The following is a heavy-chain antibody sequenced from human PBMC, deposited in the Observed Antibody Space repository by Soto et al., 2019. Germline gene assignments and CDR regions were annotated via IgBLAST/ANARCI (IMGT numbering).Heavy chain of an antibody. J-gene: IGHJ4*02. CDR2: IKQDGSEK. Sequence: EVQLVESGGGLVQPGGALRLSCAASGFTFSSYWMIWVRQAPGKGLEWVANIKQDGSEKYYVESVKGRFTISRDNAKNSLYLQMNSLRGEDTAVYYCARDASLVAGSFDYWGQGTLVTVSS. CDR1: GFTFSSYW. D-gene: IGHD6-19*01. CDR3: ARDASLVAGSFDY. V-gene: IGHV3-7*01.